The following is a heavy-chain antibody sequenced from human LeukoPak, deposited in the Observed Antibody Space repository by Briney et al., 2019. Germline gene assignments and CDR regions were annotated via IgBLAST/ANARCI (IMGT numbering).Heavy chain of an antibody. J-gene: IGHJ4*02. CDR2: ISGSGGST. Sequence: GGSLRLSCAASGFTFSSYAMSWVRQAPGKGLEWVSAISGSGGSTYYADSVKGRFTISRDNSKNTLYLQMNSLRAEDTAVYYCAKAGYYDSSGYYFEFGYFDYWGQGTLVTVSS. V-gene: IGHV3-23*01. D-gene: IGHD3-22*01. CDR1: GFTFSSYA. CDR3: AKAGYYDSSGYYFEFGYFDY.